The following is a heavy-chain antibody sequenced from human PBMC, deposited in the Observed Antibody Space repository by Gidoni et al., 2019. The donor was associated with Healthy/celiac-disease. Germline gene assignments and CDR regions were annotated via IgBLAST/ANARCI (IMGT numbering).Heavy chain of an antibody. V-gene: IGHV1-69*04. CDR2: IIPIFGIA. Sequence: QVQLVQSGAEVKKPGSSVNVSCKASGGTFSSYAISWVRQAPGQGLEWMGRIIPIFGIANYAQKFQGRVTITADKSTSTAYMELSSLRSEDTAVYYCAREATYYYDSSGSDPWGQGTLVTVSS. J-gene: IGHJ5*02. CDR3: AREATYYYDSSGSDP. CDR1: GGTFSSYA. D-gene: IGHD3-22*01.